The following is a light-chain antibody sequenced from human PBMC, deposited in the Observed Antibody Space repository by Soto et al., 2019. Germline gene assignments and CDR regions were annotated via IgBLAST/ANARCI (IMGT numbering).Light chain of an antibody. Sequence: DVQMTQSPSTLSASVGDRVTITCRASQSIGSWLAWYQRKPGKAPKLLIYDASNLENGVPSRFSGSGSGTEFALTISSLQADDFATYYCQQYNSYPPNFGGGTKLEIK. V-gene: IGKV1-5*01. CDR1: QSIGSW. CDR3: QQYNSYPPN. J-gene: IGKJ4*01. CDR2: DAS.